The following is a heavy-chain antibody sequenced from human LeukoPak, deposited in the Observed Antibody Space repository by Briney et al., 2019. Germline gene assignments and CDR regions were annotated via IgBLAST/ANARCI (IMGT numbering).Heavy chain of an antibody. J-gene: IGHJ4*02. V-gene: IGHV5-51*01. CDR1: GYTFTTYW. CDR2: IHPGDSDI. D-gene: IGHD3-3*01. Sequence: KPGESLKISCQGPGYTFTTYWIGWVRQMPGKGLEWMGIIHPGDSDIRYSPSFKGQVTISADKSISTAYLQWSNLKASDTAMYYCARQITISHFDYWGQGTLVTVSS. CDR3: ARQITISHFDY.